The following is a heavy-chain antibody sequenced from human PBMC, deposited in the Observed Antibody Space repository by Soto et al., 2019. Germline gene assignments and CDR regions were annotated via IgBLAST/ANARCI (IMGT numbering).Heavy chain of an antibody. V-gene: IGHV3-23*01. D-gene: IGHD2-8*02. CDR2: ISGSGENT. Sequence: GGSLRLSCAASGFTFSNYAMSWVRQAPGKGLEWVSSISGSGENTYYADSVKGRFFISRDKSKNMVYLQISSLTVEDTAIYYCAKEFSTGLNDYWGQGTLVTVSS. J-gene: IGHJ4*02. CDR1: GFTFSNYA. CDR3: AKEFSTGLNDY.